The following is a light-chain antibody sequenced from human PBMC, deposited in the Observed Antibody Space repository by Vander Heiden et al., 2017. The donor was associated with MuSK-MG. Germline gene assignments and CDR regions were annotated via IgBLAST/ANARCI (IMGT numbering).Light chain of an antibody. J-gene: IGKJ4*01. CDR2: DAS. CDR3: QQDDNLPIT. Sequence: DIQMTQSPSSLSASVGDRVTITCQASQDISNYLNWYQQKPVKAPKLLIYDASNLETGVPSRFSGSGSGTDFTFTISSLQPEDFATYYCQQDDNLPITFGGGTKVEIK. CDR1: QDISNY. V-gene: IGKV1-33*01.